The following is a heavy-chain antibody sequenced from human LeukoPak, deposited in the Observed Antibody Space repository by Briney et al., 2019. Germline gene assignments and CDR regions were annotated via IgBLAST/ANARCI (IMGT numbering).Heavy chain of an antibody. CDR1: GYTFTGYY. J-gene: IGHJ4*02. Sequence: ASVKVSCKASGYTFTGYYMHWVRQAPGQGLEWMGRINPNSGGTNYAQKFQGRVTMTRDTSISTAYMELSRLRSDDTAVYYCARVRGQWLVQRGFLGFGGFDYWGQGTLVTVSS. V-gene: IGHV1-2*06. CDR3: ARVRGQWLVQRGFLGFGGFDY. D-gene: IGHD6-19*01. CDR2: INPNSGGT.